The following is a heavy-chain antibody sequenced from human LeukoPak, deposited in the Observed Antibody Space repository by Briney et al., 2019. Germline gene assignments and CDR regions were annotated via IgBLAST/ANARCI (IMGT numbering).Heavy chain of an antibody. CDR3: ARWAESGDYRGYFVY. CDR2: IYSSGRT. J-gene: IGHJ4*02. CDR1: GGSISRDY. Sequence: SETRSLTCTVSGGSISRDYRSWIRQPPGKVLECIGYIYSSGRTNYNPSLKGRATISVDTSKNQFSLKLSSVTAADTAVYYCARWAESGDYRGYFVYWGQGILVTVSS. V-gene: IGHV4-4*09. D-gene: IGHD4/OR15-4a*01.